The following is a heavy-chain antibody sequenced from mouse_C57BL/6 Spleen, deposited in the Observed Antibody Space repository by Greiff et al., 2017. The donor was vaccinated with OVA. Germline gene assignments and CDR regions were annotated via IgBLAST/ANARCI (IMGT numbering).Heavy chain of an antibody. J-gene: IGHJ4*01. Sequence: QVQLQQSGPELVKPGASVKISCKASGYAFSSSWMNWVKPRPGKGLEWIGRIYPGDGDTNYNGKFKGKATLTAAKSSSTAYMQLSSLTSEDSAVYFCARVSSTTVVEGDYYARDYGGQGTSVTVAS. CDR2: IYPGDGDT. CDR1: GYAFSSSW. D-gene: IGHD1-1*01. V-gene: IGHV1-82*01. CDR3: ARVSSTTVVEGDYYARDY.